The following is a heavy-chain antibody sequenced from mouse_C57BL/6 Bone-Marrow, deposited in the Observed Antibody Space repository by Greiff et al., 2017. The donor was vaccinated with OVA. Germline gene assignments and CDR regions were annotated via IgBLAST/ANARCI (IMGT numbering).Heavy chain of an antibody. V-gene: IGHV5-6*01. J-gene: IGHJ3*01. CDR1: FFPFTLFF. CDR2: ISSGGIYT. Sequence: SLSLSFSPSFFPFTLFFISFFLSSPDKRLEWVATISSGGIYTYYPDSVKGRFTISRDNAKKTLYLQMSSLKSEDTAMYYCARQRKHFAYWGQGTLVTVSA. CDR3: ARQRKHFAY.